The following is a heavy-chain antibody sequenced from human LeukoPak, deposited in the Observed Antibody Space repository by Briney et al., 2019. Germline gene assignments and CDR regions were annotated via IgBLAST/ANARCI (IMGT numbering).Heavy chain of an antibody. CDR3: ATSHIVVVPAAPSH. CDR1: GFTFSSYW. D-gene: IGHD2-2*01. V-gene: IGHV3-74*01. J-gene: IGHJ3*01. CDR2: INIDGSST. Sequence: GGSLRLSCAASGFTFSSYWMHWVRQAPGKGLGWVSRINIDGSSTSYADSVKGRFTISRDNAKNTLYLQMNRLRDEDTAVYYCATSHIVVVPAAPSHWGQGAKVTVSS.